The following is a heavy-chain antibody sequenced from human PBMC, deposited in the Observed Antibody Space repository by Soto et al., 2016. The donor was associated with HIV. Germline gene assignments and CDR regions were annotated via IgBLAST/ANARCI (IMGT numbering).Heavy chain of an antibody. CDR2: IIPVFGTP. CDR3: ARLKEDFYYYMAV. CDR1: GGTFSTYA. V-gene: IGHV1-69*01. J-gene: IGHJ6*03. Sequence: QVQLVQSGAEVKKPGSSVRVSCKASGGTFSTYAISWVRQAPGQGLEWMGGIIPVFGTPTYAQKFQGRVTITADESTSTSYMEVRSLRSEDTAIYYCARLKEDFYYYMAVWGKGTTVTVSS.